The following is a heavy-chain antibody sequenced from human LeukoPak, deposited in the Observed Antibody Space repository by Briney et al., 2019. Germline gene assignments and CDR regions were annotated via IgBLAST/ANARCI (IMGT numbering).Heavy chain of an antibody. CDR1: GGSFSGYY. CDR2: IYYSGST. CDR3: ARGIWQQLFRFDP. Sequence: SETLSLTCAVYGGSFSGYYWSWIRQPPGKGLEWIGYIYYSGSTNYNPSLKSRVTISVDTSKNQFSLKLSSVTAADTAVYYCARGIWQQLFRFDPWGQGTLVTVSS. J-gene: IGHJ5*02. D-gene: IGHD6-13*01. V-gene: IGHV4-59*01.